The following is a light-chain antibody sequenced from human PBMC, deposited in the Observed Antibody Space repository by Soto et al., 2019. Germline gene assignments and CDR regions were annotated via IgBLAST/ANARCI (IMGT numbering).Light chain of an antibody. V-gene: IGKV1-5*01. Sequence: DIQMTQSPSTLSASVGDRVTITCRASQSISKWLAWYQQKPGKAPKVLIWDASSLQRGFPSRFSCSGSGTEFTLTISSLQPDDFATYYCQQYNGHSTWTFGQGTKVDIK. CDR3: QQYNGHSTWT. CDR1: QSISKW. CDR2: DAS. J-gene: IGKJ1*01.